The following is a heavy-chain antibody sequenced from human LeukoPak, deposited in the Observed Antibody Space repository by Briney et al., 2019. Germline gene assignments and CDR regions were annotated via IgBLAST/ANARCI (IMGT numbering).Heavy chain of an antibody. J-gene: IGHJ4*02. CDR3: ARVIAAAGTFCFDY. D-gene: IGHD6-13*01. CDR1: GYTFTGYY. V-gene: IGHV1-2*02. Sequence: ASVKVSCKASGYTFTGYYMHWVRQAPGQGLEWMGWINPNSGGTNYAQKFQGRVTMTRDTSISTAYMELSRLRSDDTAVYYCARVIAAAGTFCFDYWGRGTLATVSS. CDR2: INPNSGGT.